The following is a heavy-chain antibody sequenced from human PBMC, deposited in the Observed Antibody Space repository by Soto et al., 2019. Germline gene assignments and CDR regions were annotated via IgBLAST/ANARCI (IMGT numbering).Heavy chain of an antibody. V-gene: IGHV4-59*01. CDR1: GGPIRSYF. J-gene: IGHJ6*02. CDR3: SRDGASSSWHGMDV. D-gene: IGHD6-19*01. CDR2: IDYIGRA. Sequence: SETLSPTCTFSGGPIRSYFWSWIRQPPGKGLGWSGYIDYIGRANYNPSLKSRVSISVDTSKNQFSLMLNSVTAADTAMYYCSRDGASSSWHGMDVWGQGTTVTVSS.